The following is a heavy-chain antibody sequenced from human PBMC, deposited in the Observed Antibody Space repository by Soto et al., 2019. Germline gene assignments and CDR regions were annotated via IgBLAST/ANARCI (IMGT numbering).Heavy chain of an antibody. CDR3: ARGPTVTTVQDYYYYYMDV. CDR1: GFTFSSYD. V-gene: IGHV3-13*01. Sequence: VGSLRLSCAASGFTFSSYDMHWVRQATGKGLEWVSAIGTAGDTYYPGSVKGRFTISRENAKNSLYLQMNSLRAGDTAVYYCARGPTVTTVQDYYYYYMDVWGKGTTVTVSS. J-gene: IGHJ6*03. D-gene: IGHD4-17*01. CDR2: IGTAGDT.